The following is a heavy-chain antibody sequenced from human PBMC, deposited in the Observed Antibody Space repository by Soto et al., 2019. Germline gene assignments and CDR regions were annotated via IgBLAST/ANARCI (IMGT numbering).Heavy chain of an antibody. CDR1: GGSISSSSYY. CDR2: IYYSGST. Sequence: LSLTCTVSGGSISSSSYYWGWIRQPPGKGLEWIGSIYYSGSTYYNPSLKSRVTISVDTSKNQFSLKLSSVTAADTAVYYCARHRGKSNRFALWGQGSLVPVSS. V-gene: IGHV4-39*01. J-gene: IGHJ5*02. CDR3: ARHRGKSNRFAL.